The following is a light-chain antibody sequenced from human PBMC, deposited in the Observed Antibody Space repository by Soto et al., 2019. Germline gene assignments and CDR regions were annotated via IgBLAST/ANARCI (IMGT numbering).Light chain of an antibody. J-gene: IGKJ2*01. CDR2: KVS. CDR3: MQGTHWPPYT. V-gene: IGKV2-30*01. Sequence: DVVMTQSPLSLPVTLGQPASISCRSSQSLVDSDGNTYLNWFQQRPGQSPRRLLYKVSNRGSGVPDRFSGSGSGTDFTLKISRVEAEDVGVYYCMQGTHWPPYTFGPGTKLEIK. CDR1: QSLVDSDGNTY.